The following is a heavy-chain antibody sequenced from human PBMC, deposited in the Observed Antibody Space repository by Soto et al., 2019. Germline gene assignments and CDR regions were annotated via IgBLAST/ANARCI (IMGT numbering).Heavy chain of an antibody. CDR1: GFTFSSHS. CDR2: ISYDGSIK. D-gene: IGHD3-10*01. J-gene: IGHJ4*02. V-gene: IGHV3-30-3*01. CDR3: AREWSTSGDLDY. Sequence: QVQLVESGGGVVQPGRSLRLSCAASGFTFSSHSIQWVRQAPGKGLEWVAVISYDGSIKYYPDSVKGRFTISRDNSKNTAYVQMNSLRAEDTAVFYCAREWSTSGDLDYWGQGTLVIVSS.